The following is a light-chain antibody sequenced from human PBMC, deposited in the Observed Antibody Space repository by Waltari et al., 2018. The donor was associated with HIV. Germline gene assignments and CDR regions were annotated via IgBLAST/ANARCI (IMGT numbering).Light chain of an antibody. CDR1: KYIINY. CDR2: SES. CDR3: QQTYRPSLT. J-gene: IGKJ3*01. Sequence: DIQMSPSQSSLSASIGDKVTITCCASKYIINYVNWCRQKPGHAPQILIYSESTLNRRAPSRCGSSVARTDFTLTISSLQPEDVVTYYWQQTYRPSLTFGPGTKVDL. V-gene: IGKV1-39*01.